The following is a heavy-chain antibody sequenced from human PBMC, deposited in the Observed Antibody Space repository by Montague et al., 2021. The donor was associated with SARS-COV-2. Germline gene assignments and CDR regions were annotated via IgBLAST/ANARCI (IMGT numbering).Heavy chain of an antibody. J-gene: IGHJ5*02. V-gene: IGHV4-61*02. CDR3: ARDIGVITSCGEVLISGWFDP. CDR2: IYTSGST. CDR1: GGSISSGSYY. Sequence: TLSLTCTVSGGSISSGSYYWSWIRQPAGKGLEWIGRIYTSGSTNYNPSLKSRVTISVDTTKNQFSLKLSSVTAADTAVYYCARDIGVITSCGEVLISGWFDPWGQGTLVTVSS. D-gene: IGHD3-3*01.